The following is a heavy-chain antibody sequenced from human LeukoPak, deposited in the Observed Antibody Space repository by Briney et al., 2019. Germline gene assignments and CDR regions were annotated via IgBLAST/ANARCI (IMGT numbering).Heavy chain of an antibody. Sequence: SETLSLTCTVSGYSISSGYYWGWIRQPPGKGLEWIGSIYHSGSTYYNPSLKSRVTISVDTSKNQFSLKLSSVTAADTAVYYCARGEPSYGDNAHYFDYWGQGTLVTVSS. V-gene: IGHV4-38-2*02. CDR3: ARGEPSYGDNAHYFDY. J-gene: IGHJ4*02. CDR2: IYHSGST. CDR1: GYSISSGYY. D-gene: IGHD4-17*01.